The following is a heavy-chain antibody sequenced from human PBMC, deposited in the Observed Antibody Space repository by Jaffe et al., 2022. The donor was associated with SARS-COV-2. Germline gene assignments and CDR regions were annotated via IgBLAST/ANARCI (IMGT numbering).Heavy chain of an antibody. CDR3: AKDQGFQLLQDDYYYYYGMDV. D-gene: IGHD2-2*01. J-gene: IGHJ6*02. CDR1: GFTFSSYA. V-gene: IGHV3-30*04. Sequence: QVQLVESGGGVVQPGRSLRLSCAASGFTFSSYAIHWVRQAPGKGLEWVAVISHDGRNKYHADSVKGRFTVSRDNSKNTLYLQMNSLRGEDAAVYYCAKDQGFQLLQDDYYYYYGMDVWGQGTTVTVSS. CDR2: ISHDGRNK.